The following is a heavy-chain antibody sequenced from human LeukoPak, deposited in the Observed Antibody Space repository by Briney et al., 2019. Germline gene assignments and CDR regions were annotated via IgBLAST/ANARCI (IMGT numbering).Heavy chain of an antibody. J-gene: IGHJ4*02. V-gene: IGHV1-69*13. CDR1: GGTFSSYA. CDR2: IIPIFGTA. CDR3: ARGPRYCSGGSCYSSFDY. D-gene: IGHD2-15*01. Sequence: SVKVSCKASGGTFSSYAISWVRQAPGQGLEWMGGIIPIFGTANYAQKFQGRVTITADESTSTAYMELSSLRSEDTAVYYCARGPRYCSGGSCYSSFDYWGQGTLVTVSS.